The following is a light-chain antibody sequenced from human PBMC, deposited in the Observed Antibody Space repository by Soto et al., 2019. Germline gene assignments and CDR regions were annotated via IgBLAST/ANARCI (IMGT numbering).Light chain of an antibody. J-gene: IGKJ1*01. CDR2: DAS. CDR1: ENIKNW. CDR3: QQYDVHPKT. V-gene: IGKV1-5*01. Sequence: DVHMTQSPSTLAASVGDRVTITCRASENIKNWLAWYQQTPGKAPKVLISDASRLETGVPSRFSGSGYGTDFTLTITSLQTDDFGTYHCQQYDVHPKTFXQGTKVDIK.